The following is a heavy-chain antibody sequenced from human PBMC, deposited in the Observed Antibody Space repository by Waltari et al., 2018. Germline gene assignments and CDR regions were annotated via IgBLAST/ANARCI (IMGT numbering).Heavy chain of an antibody. D-gene: IGHD4-17*01. Sequence: QVQLVQSGAEVKKPGASVKVSCKASGYTFTSYGISWVRQAPGQGLEWMGWISAYNGNTNYAQKLQGRVTMTTDTATSTAYMELRSLRSDDTAVYYCARDSRPDYGDNDEYFQHWGQGTLVTVSS. J-gene: IGHJ1*01. V-gene: IGHV1-18*01. CDR3: ARDSRPDYGDNDEYFQH. CDR1: GYTFTSYG. CDR2: ISAYNGNT.